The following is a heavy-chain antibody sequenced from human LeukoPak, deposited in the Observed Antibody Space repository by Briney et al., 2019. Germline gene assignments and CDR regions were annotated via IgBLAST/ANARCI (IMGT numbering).Heavy chain of an antibody. CDR1: GGSISSGDYY. CDR2: INWDGGST. CDR3: ARDSFSGSSLDY. J-gene: IGHJ4*02. D-gene: IGHD1-26*01. V-gene: IGHV3-20*04. Sequence: ETLSLTCTVSGGSISSGDYYWSWVRQAPGKGLEWVSSINWDGGSTAYADSVQGRFTISRDNAKNSLRLQMKSLRAEDTALYYCARDSFSGSSLDYWGQGTLVTVSS.